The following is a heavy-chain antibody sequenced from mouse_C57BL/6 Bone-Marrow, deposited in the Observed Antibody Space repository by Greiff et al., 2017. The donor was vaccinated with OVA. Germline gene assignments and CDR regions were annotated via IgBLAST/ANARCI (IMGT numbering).Heavy chain of an antibody. CDR2: ISYSGST. V-gene: IGHV3-1*01. CDR3: ARGLGPWFAY. D-gene: IGHD4-1*01. J-gene: IGHJ3*01. CDR1: GYSITSGYD. Sequence: LESGPGMVKPSQSLSLTCTVTGYSITSGYDWHWIRHFPGNKLEWMGYISYSGSTNYNPSLKSRISITHDTSKNHFFLKLNSVTTEDTATYYCARGLGPWFAYWGQGTLVTVSA.